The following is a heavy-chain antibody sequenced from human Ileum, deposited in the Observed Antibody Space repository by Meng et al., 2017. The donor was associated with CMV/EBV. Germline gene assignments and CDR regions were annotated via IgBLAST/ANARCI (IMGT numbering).Heavy chain of an antibody. J-gene: IGHJ4*02. CDR3: AREGFGVPKSFDY. CDR1: GFTFSDYY. CDR2: ISSSGSTI. V-gene: IGHV3-11*01. Sequence: GESLKISCAASGFTFSDYYMSWIGQAPGKGLEWVSYISSSGSTIYYADSVKGRFTISRDNAKNSLYLQMNSLRAEDTAVYYCAREGFGVPKSFDYWGQGTLVTVSS. D-gene: IGHD3-3*01.